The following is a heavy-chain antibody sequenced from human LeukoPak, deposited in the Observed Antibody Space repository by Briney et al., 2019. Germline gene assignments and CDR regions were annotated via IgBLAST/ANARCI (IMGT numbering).Heavy chain of an antibody. J-gene: IGHJ3*02. Sequence: EASVKVSCKASGGTFSSYAISWVRQAPGRGLEWMGRIIPILGIANYAQKFQGRVTITADKSTSTAYMELSSLRSDDTAVYYCASLVGATKAGDAFDIWGQGTMVTVSS. CDR2: IIPILGIA. CDR3: ASLVGATKAGDAFDI. CDR1: GGTFSSYA. D-gene: IGHD1-26*01. V-gene: IGHV1-69*04.